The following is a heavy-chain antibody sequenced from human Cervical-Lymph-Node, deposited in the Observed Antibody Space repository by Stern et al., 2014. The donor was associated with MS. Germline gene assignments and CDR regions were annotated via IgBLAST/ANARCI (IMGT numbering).Heavy chain of an antibody. J-gene: IGHJ3*02. CDR1: GYKFSTDW. CDR2: IYPDDSDT. V-gene: IGHV5-51*03. Sequence: EVQLVQSGAEVKKPGESLKISCRGIGYKFSTDWIGWVRQMPGKGLEWIGIIYPDDSDTRYSPSFQGQVTISVDKSITTAYLHWSSLKASDTAIYYCARRRGTYFDILTNYLDAFDIWGQGTMVTVSS. CDR3: ARRRGTYFDILTNYLDAFDI. D-gene: IGHD3-9*01.